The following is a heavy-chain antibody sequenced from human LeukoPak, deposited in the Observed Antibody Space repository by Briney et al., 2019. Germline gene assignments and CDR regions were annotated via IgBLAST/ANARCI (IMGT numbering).Heavy chain of an antibody. CDR3: ASSHSGYSYGKVYYYYMDV. CDR2: IIPIFGTA. V-gene: IGHV1-69*13. D-gene: IGHD5-18*01. J-gene: IGHJ6*03. CDR1: GGTFSSYA. Sequence: SVKVSCKASGGTFSSYAISWARQAPGQGLEWMGGIIPIFGTANYAQKFQGRVTVTADESTSTAYMELSSLRSEDTAVYYCASSHSGYSYGKVYYYYMDVWGKGTTVTISS.